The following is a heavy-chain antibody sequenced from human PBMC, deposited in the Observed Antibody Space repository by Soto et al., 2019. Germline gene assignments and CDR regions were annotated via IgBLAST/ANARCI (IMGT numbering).Heavy chain of an antibody. CDR2: ISWNSGNI. D-gene: IGHD3-16*01. Sequence: EVQLVESGGALVQPGRSLRLSCAASGFSFDDYAMHWVRQAPGKGLEWVSGISWNSGNIAYAASVRGRFTISRDNAKNSLYLQMNSLRAEDTALYYCAKDGDGAYAPSYNWFDPWGQGTLVTVSS. J-gene: IGHJ5*02. CDR3: AKDGDGAYAPSYNWFDP. CDR1: GFSFDDYA. V-gene: IGHV3-9*01.